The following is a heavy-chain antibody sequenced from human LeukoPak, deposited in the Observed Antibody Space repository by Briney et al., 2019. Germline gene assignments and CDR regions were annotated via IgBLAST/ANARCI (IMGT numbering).Heavy chain of an antibody. CDR3: ARAWELQGGAFDI. D-gene: IGHD1-26*01. J-gene: IGHJ3*02. CDR1: GGSISSGGYS. CDR2: IYHSGST. Sequence: SETLSLTCAVSGGSISSGGYSWSWIRQPPGKGLEWIGYIYHSGSTYYNPSLRSRVTVSVDRSKNQFSLKLSSVTAADTAVYYCARAWELQGGAFDIWGQGTMVTVSS. V-gene: IGHV4-30-2*01.